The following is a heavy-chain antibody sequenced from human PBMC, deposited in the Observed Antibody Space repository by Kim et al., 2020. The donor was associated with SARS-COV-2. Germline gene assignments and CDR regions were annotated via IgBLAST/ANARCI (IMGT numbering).Heavy chain of an antibody. J-gene: IGHJ3*02. CDR3: ARGLGSAFDI. CDR2: ST. V-gene: IGHV4-34*01. Sequence: STNYNLSLESRVTISVDTSKNQFSLKLSSVTDADTAVYYCARGLGSAFDIWGQGTMVTVSS.